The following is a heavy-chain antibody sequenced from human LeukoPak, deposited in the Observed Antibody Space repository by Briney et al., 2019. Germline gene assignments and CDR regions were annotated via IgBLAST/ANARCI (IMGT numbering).Heavy chain of an antibody. Sequence: ASVKLSCKASGYTFTSYYMHWVRQAPGQGLEWMGIINPSGGSTSYAQKFQGRVTMTRDTSTSTVYMELSSLRSEDTAVYYCARDDGSVYDILTGYHYGSSHLDYWGQGTLVTVSS. V-gene: IGHV1-46*01. CDR1: GYTFTSYY. CDR2: INPSGGST. CDR3: ARDDGSVYDILTGYHYGSSHLDY. J-gene: IGHJ4*02. D-gene: IGHD3-9*01.